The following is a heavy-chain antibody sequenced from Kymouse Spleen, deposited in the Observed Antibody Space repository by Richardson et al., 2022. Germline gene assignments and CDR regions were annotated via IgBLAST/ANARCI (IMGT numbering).Heavy chain of an antibody. CDR2: INHSGST. D-gene: IGHD6-6*01. CDR1: GGSFSGYY. Sequence: QVQLQQWGAGLLKPSETLSLTCAVYGGSFSGYYWSWIRQPPGKGLEWIGEINHSGSTNYNPSLKSRVTISVDTSKNQFSLKLSSVTAADTAVYYCARERIAAHLFDYWGQGTLVTVSS. V-gene: IGHV4-34*01. J-gene: IGHJ4*02. CDR3: ARERIAAHLFDY.